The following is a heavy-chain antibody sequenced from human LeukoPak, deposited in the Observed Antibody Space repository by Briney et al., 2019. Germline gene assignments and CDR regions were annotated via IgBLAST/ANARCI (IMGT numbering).Heavy chain of an antibody. V-gene: IGHV3-23*01. D-gene: IGHD3-3*01. Sequence: GGSLRLSCAASGFTVSTNFLNWVRQAPGKGLEWVSGISGAGGSINYGDSVKGRFTISRDNSKNTLFLQLSGLRAEDTAVYYCAKGQEFLEWIYDYWGQGTLVTVSS. CDR1: GFTVSTNF. CDR3: AKGQEFLEWIYDY. CDR2: ISGAGGSI. J-gene: IGHJ4*02.